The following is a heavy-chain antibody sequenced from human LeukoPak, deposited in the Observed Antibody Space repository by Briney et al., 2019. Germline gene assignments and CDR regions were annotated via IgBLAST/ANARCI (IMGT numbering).Heavy chain of an antibody. D-gene: IGHD3-10*01. CDR3: ARDYYGSGKYYYYGMDV. CDR2: IYYSGST. V-gene: IGHV4-30-4*01. CDR1: GGSISSGDYY. J-gene: IGHJ6*04. Sequence: ESSQTLSLTCTVSGGSISSGDYYWSWIRQPPGKGLEWIGYIYYSGSTYYNPSLKSRVTISVDTSKSQFSLKLSSVTAADTAVYYCARDYYGSGKYYYYGMDVWGKGTTVTVSS.